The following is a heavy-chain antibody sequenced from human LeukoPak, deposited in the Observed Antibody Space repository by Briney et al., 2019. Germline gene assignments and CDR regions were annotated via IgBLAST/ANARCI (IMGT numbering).Heavy chain of an antibody. CDR1: GYSITSGYY. V-gene: IGHV4-38-2*02. CDR2: MYHSGSS. J-gene: IGHJ4*02. CDR3: ARDRAMAAAVSIDN. D-gene: IGHD6-19*01. Sequence: SETLSLTCAVSGYSITSGYYWGWIRQPPGKGLERIGSMYHSGSSYYNPSLKSRVTISLDTSKNQFSLKLSSVTAADTAVYYCARDRAMAAAVSIDNWGQGTLVSVSS.